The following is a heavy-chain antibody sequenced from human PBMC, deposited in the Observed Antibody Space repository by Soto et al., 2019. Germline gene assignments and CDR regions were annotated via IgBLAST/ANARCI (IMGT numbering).Heavy chain of an antibody. V-gene: IGHV3-73*01. CDR3: SRPEYFYDSSGDDY. Sequence: GESLKIPCAASGFTFSGSALHWVRQASGEGLEWVGRIRRKANSYATAYAASLNGRFTISRDDSKNTAYLQMNSLKTEDAAVYYCSRPEYFYDSSGDDYWGQGTLVTVSS. D-gene: IGHD3-22*01. CDR1: GFTFSGSA. CDR2: IRRKANSYAT. J-gene: IGHJ4*02.